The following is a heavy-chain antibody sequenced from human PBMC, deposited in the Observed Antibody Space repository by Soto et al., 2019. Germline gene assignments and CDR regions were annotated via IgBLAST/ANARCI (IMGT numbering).Heavy chain of an antibody. CDR2: ISSSGSTI. D-gene: IGHD2-21*02. CDR3: PQAHPVTGDGMDV. J-gene: IGHJ6*02. CDR1: GFTFSDYY. Sequence: QVQLVESGGGLVKPGGSLRLSCAASGFTFSDYYMSWIRQAPGKGLEWVSYISSSGSTIYYADSVKGRFTISRDNARNSMCLKRTSLSDEAAPVYYWPQAHPVTGDGMDVWGQGTTVTVSS. V-gene: IGHV3-11*01.